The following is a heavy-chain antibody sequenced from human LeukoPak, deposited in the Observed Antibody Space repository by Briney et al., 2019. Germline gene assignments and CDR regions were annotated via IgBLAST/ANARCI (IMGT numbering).Heavy chain of an antibody. V-gene: IGHV4-4*08. CDR3: ARGIFAVVTDYYYYMDV. D-gene: IGHD3-3*01. J-gene: IGHJ6*03. CDR2: IYTSGST. Sequence: SETLSLTCTVSGGSIGVYYWSWIRQPPGKGLEWIGRIYTSGSTNYNPSLKSRVTISVDTSKNQFSLKLRSVTAADTAVYYCARGIFAVVTDYYYYMDVWGKGTTVTVSS. CDR1: GGSIGVYY.